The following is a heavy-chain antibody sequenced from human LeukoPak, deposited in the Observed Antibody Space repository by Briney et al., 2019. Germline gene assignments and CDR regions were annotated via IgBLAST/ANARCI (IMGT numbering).Heavy chain of an antibody. Sequence: GGSLRLSCAASGFTFSSYSMNWVRQAPGKGLEWVSYISSSSSTIYYADSVKGRFTISRDNSKNTLYLQMGSLRAEDMAVYYCARGRYYDSSGYYYQLQHWGQGTLVTVSS. CDR2: ISSSSSTI. J-gene: IGHJ1*01. CDR1: GFTFSSYS. V-gene: IGHV3-48*01. CDR3: ARGRYYDSSGYYYQLQH. D-gene: IGHD3-22*01.